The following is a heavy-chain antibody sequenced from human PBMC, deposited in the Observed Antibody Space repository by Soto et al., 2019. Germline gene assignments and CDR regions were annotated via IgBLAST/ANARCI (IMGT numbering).Heavy chain of an antibody. Sequence: GGSLRLSCAASGFTFSSYSMNWVRQAPGKGLEWVSSISSSSSYIYYADSVKGRFTISRDNAKNSLYLQMNSLRAEETAVYYCARDSPRGYSYGNPFDYWGQGTLVTVSS. D-gene: IGHD5-18*01. CDR1: GFTFSSYS. J-gene: IGHJ4*02. CDR3: ARDSPRGYSYGNPFDY. CDR2: ISSSSSYI. V-gene: IGHV3-21*01.